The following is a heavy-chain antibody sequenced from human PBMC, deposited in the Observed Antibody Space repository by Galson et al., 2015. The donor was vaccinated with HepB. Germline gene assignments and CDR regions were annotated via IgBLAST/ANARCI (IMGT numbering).Heavy chain of an antibody. CDR2: ISYDGSNK. D-gene: IGHD3-22*01. V-gene: IGHV3-30*18. CDR3: ANQGYFCDRSGYSYFDY. CDR1: GFTFSNYG. J-gene: IGHJ4*02. Sequence: SLRLSCAASGFTFSNYGMHWVRQAPGKGLEWVAVISYDGSNKHYSDSVKGRFTISRDNSKNTLYLQMNSLRAEDTAVYYCANQGYFCDRSGYSYFDYWGQGTLVTVSS.